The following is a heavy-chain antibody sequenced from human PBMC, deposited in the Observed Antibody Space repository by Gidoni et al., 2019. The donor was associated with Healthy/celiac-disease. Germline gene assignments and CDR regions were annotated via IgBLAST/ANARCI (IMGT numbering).Heavy chain of an antibody. D-gene: IGHD2-15*01. CDR2: ISGSGGST. Sequence: EVQLLESGGGLVQPGGSLRLSCAASGFTFSSYAMSWVRQAPGKGLELVSAISGSGGSTYYADSVKGRFTISRDNSKNTLYLQMNSLRAEDTAVYYCAKDPFVVVVAATSHWGQGTLVTVSS. CDR3: AKDPFVVVVAATSH. J-gene: IGHJ4*02. CDR1: GFTFSSYA. V-gene: IGHV3-23*01.